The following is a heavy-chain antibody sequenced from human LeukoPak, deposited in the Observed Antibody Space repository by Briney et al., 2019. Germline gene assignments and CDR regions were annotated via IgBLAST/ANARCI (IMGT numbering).Heavy chain of an antibody. CDR2: IYYSGST. CDR1: GGSISSSSYY. Sequence: KASETLSLTCTVSGGSISSSSYYWGWIRQPPGKGLEWIGSIYYSGSTSYNPSLKSRVTISVDTSKNQFSLKLSSVTAADTAVYYCASHRGYSYGYNYWGQGTLVTVSS. J-gene: IGHJ4*02. CDR3: ASHRGYSYGYNY. V-gene: IGHV4-39*01. D-gene: IGHD5-18*01.